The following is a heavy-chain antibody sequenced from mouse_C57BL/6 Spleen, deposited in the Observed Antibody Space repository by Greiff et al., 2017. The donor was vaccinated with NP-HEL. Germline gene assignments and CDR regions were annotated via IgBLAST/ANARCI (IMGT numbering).Heavy chain of an antibody. Sequence: LQESGAELVRPGASVKMSCKASGYTFTSYNMHWVKQTPRQGLEWIGAIYPGNGDTSYNQKFKGKATLTVDKSSSTAYMQLSSLTSEDSAVYFCARGSLYYGSSPAWFAYWGQGTLVTVSA. J-gene: IGHJ3*01. CDR1: GYTFTSYN. D-gene: IGHD1-1*01. CDR3: ARGSLYYGSSPAWFAY. V-gene: IGHV1-12*01. CDR2: IYPGNGDT.